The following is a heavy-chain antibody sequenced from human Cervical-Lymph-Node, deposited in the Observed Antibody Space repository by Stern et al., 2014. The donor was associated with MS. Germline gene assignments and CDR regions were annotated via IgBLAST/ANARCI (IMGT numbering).Heavy chain of an antibody. D-gene: IGHD1-26*01. CDR2: ISSSGSYR. V-gene: IGHV3-21*01. CDR3: ARNGPYTANYQLDF. Sequence: EVQLVESGGGLVKPGGSLRLSCAASGFPFSTYTMNWVRQAPGRVLEWVSSISSSGSYRYFADSVKGRFTISRDNAQHSLYLRMNSLRTEDTAVYYCARNGPYTANYQLDFWGQGTLVTVSS. J-gene: IGHJ4*02. CDR1: GFPFSTYT.